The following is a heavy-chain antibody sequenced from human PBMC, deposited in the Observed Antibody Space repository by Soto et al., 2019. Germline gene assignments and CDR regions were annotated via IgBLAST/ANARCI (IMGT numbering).Heavy chain of an antibody. CDR3: AKDLETNYYGSGELDY. CDR1: GFTFSSYA. J-gene: IGHJ4*02. V-gene: IGHV3-23*01. Sequence: GGSLRLSCAASGFTFSSYAMSWVRQAPGKGLEWVSAISGSGGSTYYADSVKGRFTISRDNSKNTLYLQMNSLRAEDTAVYYCAKDLETNYYGSGELDYWGQGTLVTVSS. CDR2: ISGSGGST. D-gene: IGHD3-10*01.